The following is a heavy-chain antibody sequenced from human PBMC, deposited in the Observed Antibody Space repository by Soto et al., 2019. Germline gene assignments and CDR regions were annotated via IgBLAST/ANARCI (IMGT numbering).Heavy chain of an antibody. Sequence: GGSLRLSCAASGFTFSSYSMNWVRQAPGKGLEWVSYISSSSSTIYYADSVKGRFTISRDKAKNSLYLQMNSLRAEDTAVYYCARGERTYYYYGMDVWGQGTTVTVSS. J-gene: IGHJ6*02. CDR3: ARGERTYYYYGMDV. CDR1: GFTFSSYS. CDR2: ISSSSSTI. V-gene: IGHV3-48*01. D-gene: IGHD1-26*01.